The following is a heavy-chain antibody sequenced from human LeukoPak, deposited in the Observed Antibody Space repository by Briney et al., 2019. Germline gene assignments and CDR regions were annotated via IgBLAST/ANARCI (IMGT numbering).Heavy chain of an antibody. J-gene: IGHJ3*02. CDR1: GGSISSYY. Sequence: SETLSLTCTVSGGSISSYYWSWIRQPAGKGLEWIGRIYTSGSTNYNPSLKSRVTISVDTSKNQFSLKLSSVTAADTAVYYCASNRYCSSTSCYFAFDIWGQGTMVTVSS. CDR2: IYTSGST. V-gene: IGHV4-4*07. CDR3: ASNRYCSSTSCYFAFDI. D-gene: IGHD2-2*01.